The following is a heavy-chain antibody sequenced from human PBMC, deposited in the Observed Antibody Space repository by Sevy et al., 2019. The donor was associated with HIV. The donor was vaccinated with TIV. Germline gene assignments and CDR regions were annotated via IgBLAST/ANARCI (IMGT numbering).Heavy chain of an antibody. J-gene: IGHJ5*02. Sequence: GGSLRLSCAASGFTFSSYGMHWVRQAPGKGLEWVAVIWYDGSNKYYADSVKGRFTISRDNSKNTLHLQMNSLRAEDTAVYYCARDQFRAGATTGWFDPWGQGTLVTVSS. CDR1: GFTFSSYG. V-gene: IGHV3-33*01. D-gene: IGHD1-26*01. CDR2: IWYDGSNK. CDR3: ARDQFRAGATTGWFDP.